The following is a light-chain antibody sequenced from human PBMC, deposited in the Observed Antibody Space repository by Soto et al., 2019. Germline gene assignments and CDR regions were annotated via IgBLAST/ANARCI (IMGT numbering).Light chain of an antibody. V-gene: IGKV3-15*01. Sequence: EIVMTQSPATLSVSPGERATLSCRASQSVSSNLAWYQQKPGQAPRLLIYGASTRATGIPARFSGSGSGTEFTLTISSLQYEDFAVYYCQQENIWPPYTFGQGTKLYSK. J-gene: IGKJ2*01. CDR3: QQENIWPPYT. CDR1: QSVSSN. CDR2: GAS.